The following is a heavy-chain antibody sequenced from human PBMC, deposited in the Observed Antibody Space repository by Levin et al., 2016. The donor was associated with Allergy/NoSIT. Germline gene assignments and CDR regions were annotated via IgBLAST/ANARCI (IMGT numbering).Heavy chain of an antibody. V-gene: IGHV4-34*01. CDR3: ASGDGYHNHLFYFDY. CDR2: INHSGST. J-gene: IGHJ4*02. Sequence: SETLSLTCAVYGGSFSGYYWSWIRQPPGKGLEWIGEINHSGSTNYNPSLKSRVTISVDTSKNQFSLKLSSVTAADTAVYYCASGDGYHNHLFYFDYWGQGTLVTVSS. CDR1: GGSFSGYY. D-gene: IGHD5-24*01.